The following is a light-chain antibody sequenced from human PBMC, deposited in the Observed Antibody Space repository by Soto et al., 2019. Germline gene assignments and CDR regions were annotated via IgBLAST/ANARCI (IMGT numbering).Light chain of an antibody. CDR2: DAC. V-gene: IGKV1-5*01. J-gene: IGKJ1*01. Sequence: DIQMTQSPTTLSASVGDRVSITCRAGHSISCWLAWYQQRPGKAPKLLIYDACSLESGVPSRFSGSGSGTEFTLTISSLQHDDFATYYCQSYNSYSEAFGQGTKVDIK. CDR1: HSISCW. CDR3: QSYNSYSEA.